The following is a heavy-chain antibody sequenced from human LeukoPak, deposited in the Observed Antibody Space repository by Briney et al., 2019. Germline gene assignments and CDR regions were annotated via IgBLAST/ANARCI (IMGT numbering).Heavy chain of an antibody. D-gene: IGHD2-2*01. CDR1: GGTFSSYA. Sequence: VASVKVSCKASGGTFSSYAVSWVRQAPGQGLEWMGGIIHISGTANYAQKFQGRVTITADESTSTAYMELSSLRSEDTAMYYCATYCSSANCYTWGYYFDYWGQGTLVTVSS. CDR3: ATYCSSANCYTWGYYFDY. J-gene: IGHJ4*02. CDR2: IIHISGTA. V-gene: IGHV1-69*01.